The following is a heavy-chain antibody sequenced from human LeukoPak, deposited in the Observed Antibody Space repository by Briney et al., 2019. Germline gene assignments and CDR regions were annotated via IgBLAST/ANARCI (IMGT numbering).Heavy chain of an antibody. CDR1: GYRLTNNW. CDR3: VRFALSSSLDH. Sequence: GESLKISCKISGYRLTNNWIGWVRQVPGKGLEWMGLIYPGYSDAKYSPSFQGQVTLSVDTSISTSYLQLGGLRASDTAIYYCVRFALSSSLDHWGQGTLVTVSS. CDR2: IYPGYSDA. V-gene: IGHV5-51*01. J-gene: IGHJ5*02. D-gene: IGHD6-13*01.